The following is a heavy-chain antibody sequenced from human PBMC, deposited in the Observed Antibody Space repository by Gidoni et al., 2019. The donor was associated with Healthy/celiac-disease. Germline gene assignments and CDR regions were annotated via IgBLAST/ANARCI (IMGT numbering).Heavy chain of an antibody. CDR3: ARGVGRRSSTFQVGYSYYFDY. V-gene: IGHV4-34*01. Sequence: QVQRQQWGAGLLKPSETLSLTGAVYGGSVSGYDWSGIRQPPGKGLEWIGEFNHGGSSNYNPSLKIRVTISVDTSKNQFSLKLSSVTAADTAVYYCARGVGRRSSTFQVGYSYYFDYWGQGTLVTVSS. CDR1: GGSVSGYD. CDR2: FNHGGSS. J-gene: IGHJ4*02. D-gene: IGHD2-2*01.